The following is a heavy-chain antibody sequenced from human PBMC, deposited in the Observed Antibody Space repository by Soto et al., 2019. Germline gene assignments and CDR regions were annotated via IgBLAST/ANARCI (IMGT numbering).Heavy chain of an antibody. D-gene: IGHD2-2*02. CDR3: ARVHCSSTNCYRGPNWFDP. Sequence: SETLSLTCTVSGGSISSYYWSWIRQPAGKGLEWIGRIYTSGSTNYNPSLKSRVTMSVDTSKNQFSLKLSSVTAADTAVYYCARVHCSSTNCYRGPNWFDPWGQGTLVTVSS. V-gene: IGHV4-4*07. J-gene: IGHJ5*02. CDR1: GGSISSYY. CDR2: IYTSGST.